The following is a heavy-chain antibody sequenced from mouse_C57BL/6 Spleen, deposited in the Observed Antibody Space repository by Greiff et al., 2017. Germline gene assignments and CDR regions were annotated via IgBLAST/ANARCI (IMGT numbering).Heavy chain of an antibody. Sequence: QVQLQQSGAELMKPGASVKLSCKASGYTFTGYWIEWVKQRPGHGLEWNGEILPGSGSTNYNEKFKGKATFTADTSSNTAYMQLSSLTTEDSAIYYGARLDYYGSSYLYYFDYWGQGTTLTVSS. D-gene: IGHD1-1*01. V-gene: IGHV1-9*01. CDR3: ARLDYYGSSYLYYFDY. CDR1: GYTFTGYW. J-gene: IGHJ2*01. CDR2: ILPGSGST.